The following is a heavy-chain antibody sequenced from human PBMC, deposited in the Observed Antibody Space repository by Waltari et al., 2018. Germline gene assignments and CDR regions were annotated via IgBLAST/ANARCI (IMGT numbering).Heavy chain of an antibody. J-gene: IGHJ6*02. CDR1: GGSFSSSNW. CDR2: IYQSEST. Sequence: QVPLQESGPGLVKPSGTLSLTCAVSGGSFSSSNWCSWVRHPPGKGRAWNGEIYQSESTNYNPSLKRRVTISVDKSKNQFSLKLSSVTAADTAVYYCARGSSGWIYYYYGMDVWGQGTTVTVAS. D-gene: IGHD6-19*01. V-gene: IGHV4-4*02. CDR3: ARGSSGWIYYYYGMDV.